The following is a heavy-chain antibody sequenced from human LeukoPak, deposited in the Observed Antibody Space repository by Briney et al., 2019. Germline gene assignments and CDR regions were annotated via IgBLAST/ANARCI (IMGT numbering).Heavy chain of an antibody. Sequence: GGSLRLSCAASGFTFNRYGMHWVRQAPGKGLEWVAVISYDGSNKYYADSVKGRFTISRDNSKNTLSLQMNSLRGEDTAVYYCAKGSAERFYHGAESTGPHWGQGILVTVSP. D-gene: IGHD3-10*01. CDR3: AKGSAERFYHGAESTGPH. CDR1: GFTFNRYG. J-gene: IGHJ4*02. V-gene: IGHV3-30*18. CDR2: ISYDGSNK.